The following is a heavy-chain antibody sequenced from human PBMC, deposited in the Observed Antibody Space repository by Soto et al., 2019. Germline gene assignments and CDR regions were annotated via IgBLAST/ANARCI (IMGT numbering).Heavy chain of an antibody. Sequence: SETLSLTCTVSGGSISSSSFFWTWIRQTPGKGLQWIGQINHSGSAYYNPSLKSRVTISVHTSNSQFSLELSSVTAADTAVYYCARHGAAAGRETYYYYGMDVWGQGTTVTVSS. CDR3: ARHGAAAGRETYYYYGMDV. D-gene: IGHD6-13*01. CDR2: INHSGSA. V-gene: IGHV4-39*01. J-gene: IGHJ6*02. CDR1: GGSISSSSFF.